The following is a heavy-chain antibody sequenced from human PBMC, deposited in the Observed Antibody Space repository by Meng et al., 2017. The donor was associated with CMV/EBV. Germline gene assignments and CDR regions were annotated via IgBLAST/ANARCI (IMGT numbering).Heavy chain of an antibody. CDR1: RFTFSSYS. CDR2: ISSSSSYI. D-gene: IGHD3-3*01. V-gene: IGHV3-21*01. J-gene: IGHJ6*02. CDR3: ARDPTYYDFWSDRYPSYYYGMDV. Sequence: GGSLRLSCAASRFTFSSYSMNWVRQAPGKGLEWVSSISSSSSYIYYADSVKGRFTISRDNAKNSLYLQMNSLRAEDTAVYYCARDPTYYDFWSDRYPSYYYGMDVWGQGTTVTVSS.